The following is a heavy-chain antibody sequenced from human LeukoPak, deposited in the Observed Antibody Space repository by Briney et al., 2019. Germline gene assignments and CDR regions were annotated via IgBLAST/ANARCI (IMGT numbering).Heavy chain of an antibody. CDR3: AKAASSVGYDFWSGYRMSWFDP. CDR2: IRYDGSNK. CDR1: GFTFSSYG. D-gene: IGHD3-3*01. V-gene: IGHV3-30*02. Sequence: GGSLRLSCAASGFTFSSYGMHWVRQAPGKGLGWVAFIRYDGSNKYYADSVKGRFTISRDNSKNTLYLQMNSLRAEDTAVYYCAKAASSVGYDFWSGYRMSWFDPWGQGTLVTVSS. J-gene: IGHJ5*02.